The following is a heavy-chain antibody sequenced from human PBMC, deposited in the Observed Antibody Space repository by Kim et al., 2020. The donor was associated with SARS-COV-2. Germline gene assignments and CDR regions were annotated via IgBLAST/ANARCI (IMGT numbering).Heavy chain of an antibody. V-gene: IGHV1-18*04. CDR2: ISGYNGIT. J-gene: IGHJ6*02. D-gene: IGHD2-15*01. Sequence: ASVKVSCKSSDYNLHNHGISWVRQAPGHGLEWMGWISGYNGITGYAQRLQGRVAMTTDTSTSTVYMDLRRLRSDDTAVYYCARDRVGGREGRHYFYGMDVWGQGTKVTVSS. CDR1: DYNLHNHG. CDR3: ARDRVGGREGRHYFYGMDV.